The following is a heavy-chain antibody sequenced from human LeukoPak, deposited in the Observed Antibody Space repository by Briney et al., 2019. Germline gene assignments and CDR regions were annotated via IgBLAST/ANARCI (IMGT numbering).Heavy chain of an antibody. CDR2: ISGSGGST. V-gene: IGHV3-23*01. CDR1: GFTFSNYA. J-gene: IGHJ4*02. CDR3: AKESYDSSGLIDY. Sequence: GSLRLSCAASGFTFSNYAMSWVRQAPGKGLEWGSGISGSGGSTYYADSVKGRFTISRDNSKNTLYLQMNSLRAEDTAVYYCAKESYDSSGLIDYWGQGTLVTVSS. D-gene: IGHD3-22*01.